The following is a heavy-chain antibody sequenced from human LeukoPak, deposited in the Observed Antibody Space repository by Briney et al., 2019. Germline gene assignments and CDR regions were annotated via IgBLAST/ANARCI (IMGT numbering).Heavy chain of an antibody. V-gene: IGHV4-59*12. Sequence: SETLSLTCTVSGGSISSFYWTWLRQPPGKGLEWVGYIYHSGSTYYNPSLKSRVTISVDRSKNQFSLKLSSVTAADTAVYYCARVSGSGTYYYYMDVWGKGTTVTVSS. D-gene: IGHD3-10*01. CDR3: ARVSGSGTYYYYMDV. CDR2: IYHSGST. J-gene: IGHJ6*03. CDR1: GGSISSFY.